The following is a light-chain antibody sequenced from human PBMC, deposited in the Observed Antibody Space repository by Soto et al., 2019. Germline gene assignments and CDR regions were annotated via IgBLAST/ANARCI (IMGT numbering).Light chain of an antibody. CDR3: QQSFS. CDR2: KAS. CDR1: QSISSW. V-gene: IGKV1-5*03. Sequence: DIQMTQSPSTLSASVGDRVTITCRASQSISSWLDWYQQKPGKAPKLLIYKASTLESGFPSRFSGSGSGTEFTLTISNLQPDDFATYYCQQSFSFGPGTKVDIK. J-gene: IGKJ3*01.